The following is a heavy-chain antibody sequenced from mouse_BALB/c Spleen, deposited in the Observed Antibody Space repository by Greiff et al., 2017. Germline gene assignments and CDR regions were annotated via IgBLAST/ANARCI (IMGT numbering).Heavy chain of an antibody. V-gene: IGHV14-3*02. CDR2: IDPANGNT. Sequence: EVKLQESGAELVKPGASVKLSCTASGFNIKDTYMHWVKQRPEQGLEWIGRIDPANGNTKYDPKFQGKATITADTSSNTAYLQLSSLTSEDTAVYYCVNAILHAMDYWGQGTSVTVSS. CDR1: GFNIKDTY. J-gene: IGHJ4*01. CDR3: VNAILHAMDY.